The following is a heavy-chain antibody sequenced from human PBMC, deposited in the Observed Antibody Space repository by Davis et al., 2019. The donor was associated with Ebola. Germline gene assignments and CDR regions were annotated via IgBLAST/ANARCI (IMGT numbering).Heavy chain of an antibody. Sequence: ASVKVSCKASGYTFTSYDINWVRQATGQGLEWMGWMNPNSGNTGYAQMFQGRVTMTRNTSISTAYMELSNLRSEDTAVYYCTRSETSSGWFDPWGQGTPVTVSS. V-gene: IGHV1-8*01. CDR1: GYTFTSYD. CDR3: TRSETSSGWFDP. CDR2: MNPNSGNT. J-gene: IGHJ5*02. D-gene: IGHD6-25*01.